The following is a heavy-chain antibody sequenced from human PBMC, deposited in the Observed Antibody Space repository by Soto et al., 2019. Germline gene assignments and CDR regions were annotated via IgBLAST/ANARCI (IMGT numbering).Heavy chain of an antibody. CDR3: ARQGHYYDSSGYYYPADY. Sequence: EVQLVQSGAEVKKPGESLKISCKGSGYSFTSYWIGWLRQMPGKGLEWMGIIYPGDSDTRYSPSFQGQVTISADKSISTAYLQWSSLKASDTAMYYCARQGHYYDSSGYYYPADYWGQGTLVTVSS. J-gene: IGHJ4*02. D-gene: IGHD3-22*01. CDR1: GYSFTSYW. V-gene: IGHV5-51*01. CDR2: IYPGDSDT.